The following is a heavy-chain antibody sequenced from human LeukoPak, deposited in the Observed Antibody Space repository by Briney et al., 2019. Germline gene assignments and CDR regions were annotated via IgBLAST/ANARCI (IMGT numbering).Heavy chain of an antibody. CDR3: VSRYNSDPDY. CDR1: GFTFSRYA. CDR2: ISGSGGST. D-gene: IGHD2/OR15-2a*01. V-gene: IGHV3-23*01. J-gene: IGHJ4*02. Sequence: GGSLSLSCAVSGFTFSRYAMSWVRQAPGKGLEWVSAISGSGGSTYYTDSVKGRFTISRDNSKNTLYLQMESLRAEDTALYYCVSRYNSDPDYWGQGTLVTVSS.